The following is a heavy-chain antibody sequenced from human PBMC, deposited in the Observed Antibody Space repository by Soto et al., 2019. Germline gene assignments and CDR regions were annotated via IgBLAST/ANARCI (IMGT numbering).Heavy chain of an antibody. CDR3: ARDLAVAAPSPHYYYYYGMDV. D-gene: IGHD6-6*01. J-gene: IGHJ6*02. CDR1: GGTFSSYA. V-gene: IGHV1-69*13. Sequence: GASVKVSCKASGGTFSSYAISWVRQAPGQGLEWMGGIIPIFGTANYAQKFQGRVTITADESTSTAYMELSSLRSEDTAVYYCARDLAVAAPSPHYYYYYGMDVWGQGTTVTVSS. CDR2: IIPIFGTA.